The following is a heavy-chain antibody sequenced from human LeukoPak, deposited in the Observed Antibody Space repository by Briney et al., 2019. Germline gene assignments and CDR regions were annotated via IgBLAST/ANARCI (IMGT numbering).Heavy chain of an antibody. CDR3: ARLMVITTDYFDY. D-gene: IGHD3-22*01. Sequence: ASVKLSCTSSGYAFTIYDITWMRQATGQGLGLMGCMNPTSGNTGYAQKFQGRVTMTRNTSISTAYMELSSLRSEDTAVYYCARLMVITTDYFDYWGQGTLVTVSS. J-gene: IGHJ4*02. V-gene: IGHV1-8*01. CDR1: GYAFTIYD. CDR2: MNPTSGNT.